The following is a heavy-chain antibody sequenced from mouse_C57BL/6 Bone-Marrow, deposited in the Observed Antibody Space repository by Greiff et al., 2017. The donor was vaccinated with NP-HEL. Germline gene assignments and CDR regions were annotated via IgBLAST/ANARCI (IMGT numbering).Heavy chain of an antibody. Sequence: EVHLVESGAELVKPGASVKLSCTASGFNIKDYYMHWVKQRTEQGLEWIGRIDPEDGETKYAPKFQGKATITADTSSNTAYLQLSSLTSEDTAVYYCARETTVVAKYFDVWGTGTTVTVSS. CDR1: GFNIKDYY. D-gene: IGHD1-1*01. CDR3: ARETTVVAKYFDV. V-gene: IGHV14-2*01. CDR2: IDPEDGET. J-gene: IGHJ1*03.